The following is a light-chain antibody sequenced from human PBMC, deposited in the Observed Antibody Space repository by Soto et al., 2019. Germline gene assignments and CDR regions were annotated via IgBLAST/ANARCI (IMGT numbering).Light chain of an antibody. Sequence: QSVLPQPRSVSGSPGQSVTISCTGTSSDVGGYNYVSWYQQHPGKAPKLMIYDVSKRPSGVPDRFSGSKSGNTASLTISGLQAEDEADYFCCSYAGSYTFIFGTGTKLTVL. CDR1: SSDVGGYNY. CDR3: CSYAGSYTFI. CDR2: DVS. J-gene: IGLJ1*01. V-gene: IGLV2-11*01.